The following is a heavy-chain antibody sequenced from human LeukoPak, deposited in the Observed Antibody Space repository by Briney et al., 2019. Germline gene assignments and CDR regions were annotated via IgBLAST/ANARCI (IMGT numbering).Heavy chain of an antibody. Sequence: SETLSLTCTVSGGSISSYYWSWIRQPPGKGLEWIGYIYYSGSTNYNPSLKSRVTMSVDTSKNQFSLKLSSVTATDTAVYYCARLTGANGDRDYWGQGTLVTVSS. CDR2: IYYSGST. CDR3: ARLTGANGDRDY. J-gene: IGHJ4*02. CDR1: GGSISSYY. V-gene: IGHV4-59*08. D-gene: IGHD4-17*01.